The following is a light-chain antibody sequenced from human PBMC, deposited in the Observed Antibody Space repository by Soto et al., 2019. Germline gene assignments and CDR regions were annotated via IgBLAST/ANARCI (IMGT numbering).Light chain of an antibody. V-gene: IGKV1-27*01. CDR3: QQYAGSPWT. CDR2: AAS. Sequence: DIQMTQSPSSLSASVGDRVTITCRASQAINNYLAWYQQKPGKVPKLLIYAASTLQSGVPSRFSGSGSGTDFTLTISRLEPEDFAVYYCQQYAGSPWTFGQGTKVEIK. CDR1: QAINNY. J-gene: IGKJ1*01.